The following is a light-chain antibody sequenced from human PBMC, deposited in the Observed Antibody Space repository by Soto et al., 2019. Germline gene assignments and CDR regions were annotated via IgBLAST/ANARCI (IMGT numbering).Light chain of an antibody. CDR1: QSVSSSY. V-gene: IGKV3-20*01. CDR3: QQYGRSPWT. J-gene: IGKJ1*01. Sequence: EIVFTQSPCTLSLSPGERATLSCRASQSVSSSYLAWYQQKPGQAPRLLIYGASTRATGIPDRFSGSGSGTDFTLTISRLEPEDFAVYYCQQYGRSPWTFGQGTKVDIK. CDR2: GAS.